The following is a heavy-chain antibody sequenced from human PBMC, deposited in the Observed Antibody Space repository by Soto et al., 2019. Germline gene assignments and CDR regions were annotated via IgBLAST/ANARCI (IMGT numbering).Heavy chain of an antibody. J-gene: IGHJ6*02. CDR1: GFTVSSNY. CDR3: ARDRWLVRRSPYYYYYYGMVV. D-gene: IGHD6-19*01. V-gene: IGHV3-53*04. Sequence: GGSLRLACAASGFTVSSNYMSWVRQAPGKGLEWVSVIYSGGSTYYADSVKGRFTISRHNSKNTLYLQMNSLRAEDTAVYYCARDRWLVRRSPYYYYYYGMVVWGQGTTVTVSS. CDR2: IYSGGST.